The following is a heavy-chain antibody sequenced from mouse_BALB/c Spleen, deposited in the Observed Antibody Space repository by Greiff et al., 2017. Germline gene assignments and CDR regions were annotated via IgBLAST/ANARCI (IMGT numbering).Heavy chain of an antibody. CDR2: INSNGGST. J-gene: IGHJ4*01. CDR3: ARSSLDY. V-gene: IGHV5-6-3*01. Sequence: DVQLVESGGGLVQPGGSLKLSCAASGFTFSSYGMSWVRQTPDKRLELVATINSNGGSTYYPDSVKGRFTISRDNAKNTLYLQMSSLKSEDTAMYYCARSSLDYWGQGTSVTVSS. CDR1: GFTFSSYG.